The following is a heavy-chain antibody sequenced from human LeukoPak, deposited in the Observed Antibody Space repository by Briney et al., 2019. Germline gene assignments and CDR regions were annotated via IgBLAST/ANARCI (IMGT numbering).Heavy chain of an antibody. CDR3: AKDSRVTPFDY. D-gene: IGHD4-17*01. J-gene: IGHJ4*02. V-gene: IGHV3-30*18. CDR2: ISYDGSNK. CDR1: GFTFSSYG. Sequence: PGRSLRLSCAASGFTFSSYGMHWVRQAPGKGLEWVAVISYDGSNKYYADSVKGRFTISRGNSKNTLYLQMNSLRAEDTAVYYCAKDSRVTPFDYWGQGTLVTVSS.